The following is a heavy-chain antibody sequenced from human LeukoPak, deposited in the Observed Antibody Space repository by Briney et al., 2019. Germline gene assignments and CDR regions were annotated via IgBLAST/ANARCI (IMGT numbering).Heavy chain of an antibody. J-gene: IGHJ5*02. V-gene: IGHV1-2*02. D-gene: IGHD1-26*01. CDR3: AILKYSGSPRP. CDR2: INPNSGDT. CDR1: GYTFTDYY. Sequence: ASVKVSCKASGYTFTDYYMHWVRQAPGQGLEWMGWINPNSGDTNYAQKFQGRVTMTRDTSISTAYMELSRLRFDDPAIYYCAILKYSGSPRPWGQGTLVTVSS.